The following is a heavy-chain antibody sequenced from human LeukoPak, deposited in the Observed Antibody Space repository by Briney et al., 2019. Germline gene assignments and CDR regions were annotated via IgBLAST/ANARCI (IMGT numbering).Heavy chain of an antibody. V-gene: IGHV4-34*01. J-gene: IGHJ4*02. CDR3: ARGLVFGY. CDR1: GGSFSGYY. CDR2: INHSGST. D-gene: IGHD2-15*01. Sequence: SETLSLTCAVYGGSFSGYYLSWIRQPPGKGLEWIGEINHSGSTNYNPSLKSRVTISVDTSKNQFSLKLSSVTAADTAVYYCARGLVFGYWGQGTLVTVSS.